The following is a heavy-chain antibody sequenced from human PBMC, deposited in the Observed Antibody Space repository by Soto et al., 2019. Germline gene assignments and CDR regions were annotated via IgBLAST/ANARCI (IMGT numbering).Heavy chain of an antibody. CDR1: EFTFSNYA. CDR3: ARGPSYSDSYFDH. D-gene: IGHD4-17*01. CDR2: ISYDGNNK. J-gene: IGHJ4*02. Sequence: GGSLRLSWAASEFTFSNYAMHWVRQAPGKGLQWLAVISYDGNNKYYADSVEGRFTISRDNSKNTVYLQMNSLRLEDTAVYYCARGPSYSDSYFDHWGQGTLVTVSS. V-gene: IGHV3-30*03.